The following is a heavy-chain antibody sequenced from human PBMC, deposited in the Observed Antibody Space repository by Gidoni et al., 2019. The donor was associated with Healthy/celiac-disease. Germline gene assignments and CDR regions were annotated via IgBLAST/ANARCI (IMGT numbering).Heavy chain of an antibody. CDR3: ARETSAVAGPYYYYYMDV. V-gene: IGHV4-4*07. D-gene: IGHD6-19*01. CDR2: IYTSGST. CDR1: GGSIRSDY. Sequence: QVQLQESGPGLVKPSETLSLTCTVPGGSIRSDYWCWIRQPAGKGLEWIGRIYTSGSTNYNPSLKSRVTMSVDTSKNQFSLKLSSVTAADTAVYYCARETSAVAGPYYYYYMDVWGKGTTVTVSS. J-gene: IGHJ6*03.